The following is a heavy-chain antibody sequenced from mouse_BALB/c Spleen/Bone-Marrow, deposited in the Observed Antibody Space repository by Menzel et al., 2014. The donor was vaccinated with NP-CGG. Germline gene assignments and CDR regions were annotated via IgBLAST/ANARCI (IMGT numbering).Heavy chain of an antibody. Sequence: EVKLVESGGGLVQPGGSLILSCASFGFTFTDYYMSWVRQPPGKALVWLGFIRNNANGYTTEYSAFVKGLFTIPRASSQSILYLQMNSLRAEDSATYYCTRDKNYGSHWYVDVWGAGTTGTGSS. CDR1: GFTFTDYY. J-gene: IGHJ1*01. CDR3: TRDKNYGSHWYVDV. CDR2: IRNNANGYTT. D-gene: IGHD1-1*01. V-gene: IGHV7-3*02.